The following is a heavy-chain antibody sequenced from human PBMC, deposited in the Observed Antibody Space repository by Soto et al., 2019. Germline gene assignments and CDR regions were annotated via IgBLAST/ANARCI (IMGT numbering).Heavy chain of an antibody. Sequence: ASVKVSCKTSGYTFSAYYMHWVRQAPGQGLEWMGWINPKSGGTLYAQKFQGRVTMTRDTSISTAYMELSRLRSDDTAVYYCARGGTFAYDTSGYSVSWGQRTLVTVSS. V-gene: IGHV1-2*02. J-gene: IGHJ1*01. D-gene: IGHD3-22*01. CDR3: ARGGTFAYDTSGYSVS. CDR2: INPKSGGT. CDR1: GYTFSAYY.